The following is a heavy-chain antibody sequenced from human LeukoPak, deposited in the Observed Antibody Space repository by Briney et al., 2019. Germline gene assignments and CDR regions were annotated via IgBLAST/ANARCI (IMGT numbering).Heavy chain of an antibody. J-gene: IGHJ2*01. V-gene: IGHV3-23*01. CDR3: AKASRYSSGWPSWYFDL. D-gene: IGHD6-19*01. CDR1: GCTFSSYA. CDR2: ISGSGGST. Sequence: GGSLRLSCAASGCTFSSYAMSWVRQAPGKGLEWVSAISGSGGSTYYADSVKGRFTISRDNSKNTLYLQMNSLRAEDTAVYYCAKASRYSSGWPSWYFDLWGRGTLVTVSS.